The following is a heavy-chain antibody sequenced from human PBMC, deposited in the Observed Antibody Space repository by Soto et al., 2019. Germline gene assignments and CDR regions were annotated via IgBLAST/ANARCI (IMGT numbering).Heavy chain of an antibody. Sequence: PGEALKISCKHSGFNFPTFWIAWVRQMPGKGLEWMGTIYPDDSDTRYSPSFQGQVTISADKSIQTAYLQWGSLKASDSALYYCARGKYSRTCGGLHDWGQGPLVTVSS. D-gene: IGHD4-4*01. CDR3: ARGKYSRTCGGLHD. CDR2: IYPDDSDT. CDR1: GFNFPTFW. V-gene: IGHV5-51*01. J-gene: IGHJ4*02.